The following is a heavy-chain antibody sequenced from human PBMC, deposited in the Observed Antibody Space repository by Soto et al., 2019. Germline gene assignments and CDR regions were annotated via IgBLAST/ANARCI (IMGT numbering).Heavy chain of an antibody. V-gene: IGHV3-53*01. D-gene: IGHD3-10*01. Sequence: EVQLVESGGGLIQPGGSLRLSCAVSGFTVSNNYMSWVRQAPGKGLEGVSVIYSGGYTAYGDSVKGRFTISRDNSKNTLYLQKNRLKPDAAAVFCWGTPPGGGGYWGQGTLVTVSS. CDR2: IYSGGYT. J-gene: IGHJ4*02. CDR1: GFTVSNNY. CDR3: GTPPGGGGY.